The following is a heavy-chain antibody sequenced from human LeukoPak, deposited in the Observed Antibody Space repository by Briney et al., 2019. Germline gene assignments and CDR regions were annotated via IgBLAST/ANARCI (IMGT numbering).Heavy chain of an antibody. Sequence: SETLSLTCTVSGGSISDYYWSWIRQPPGKGLEWIGYIYYTGSTKYNPSLKSRVTISADTSKKQFSLKLSSVTAADTAVYYCARGGEWSSSPLDHWGQGALVTVSS. V-gene: IGHV4-59*13. CDR3: ARGGEWSSSPLDH. D-gene: IGHD6-6*01. CDR1: GGSISDYY. CDR2: IYYTGST. J-gene: IGHJ4*02.